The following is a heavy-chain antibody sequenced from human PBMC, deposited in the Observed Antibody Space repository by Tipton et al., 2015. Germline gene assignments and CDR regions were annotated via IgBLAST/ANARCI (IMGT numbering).Heavy chain of an antibody. Sequence: TLSLTCTVSGGSIGSHFWSWIRQPPGKGLEYMGYVFHNGDSNYNPSLKSRVSMSVDTSKNQISLKLTSATAADTAIYYCARHKDSGTYPLDYWGQGTLVTVSS. D-gene: IGHD3-10*01. CDR3: ARHKDSGTYPLDY. CDR1: GGSIGSHF. J-gene: IGHJ4*02. V-gene: IGHV4-59*11. CDR2: VFHNGDS.